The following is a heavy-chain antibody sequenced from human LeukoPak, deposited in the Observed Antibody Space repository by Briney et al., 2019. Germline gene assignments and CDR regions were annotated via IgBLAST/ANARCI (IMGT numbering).Heavy chain of an antibody. CDR2: IYSGGST. D-gene: IGHD3-22*01. J-gene: IGHJ3*02. Sequence: PGGSLRLSCAASGFTVSSNYMSWGRQAPGKGLEWVSGIYSGGSTYYADSVQGRFTISRDNSKNTLDLQMNSLRAEDTAVYYCARVYRLYDSSGYYTSSRAFDIWGQGTMVTVSS. CDR3: ARVYRLYDSSGYYTSSRAFDI. V-gene: IGHV3-53*01. CDR1: GFTVSSNY.